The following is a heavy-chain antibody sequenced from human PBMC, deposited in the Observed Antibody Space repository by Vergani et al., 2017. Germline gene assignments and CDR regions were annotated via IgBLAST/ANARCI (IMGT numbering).Heavy chain of an antibody. CDR2: ISSSSSYI. V-gene: IGHV3-21*04. CDR1: GFTFSSYS. CDR3: APGGIVATIFDY. J-gene: IGHJ4*02. Sequence: VQLVESGGGLVKPGGSLRLSCAASGFTFSSYSMNWVRQAPGKGLEWVSSISSSSSYIYYADSVKGRFTISRDNAKNSLYLQMNSLRAEDTAVYYCAPGGIVATIFDYWGQGTLVTVSS. D-gene: IGHD5-12*01.